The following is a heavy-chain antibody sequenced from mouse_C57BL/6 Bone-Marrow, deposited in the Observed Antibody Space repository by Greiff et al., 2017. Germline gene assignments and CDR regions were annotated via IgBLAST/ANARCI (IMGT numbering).Heavy chain of an antibody. CDR2: IDPETGGT. D-gene: IGHD1-1*01. Sequence: QVQLQQSGAELVRPGASVTLSCKASGYTFTDYEMHWVKQTPVHGLEWIGAIDPETGGTAYNQTFKGKAILTADKSSSTAYMQLRSLPSEDSAVYYCTRKGAVVAPFHWDYWGQGTTLTVSS. V-gene: IGHV1-15*01. J-gene: IGHJ2*01. CDR3: TRKGAVVAPFHWDY. CDR1: GYTFTDYE.